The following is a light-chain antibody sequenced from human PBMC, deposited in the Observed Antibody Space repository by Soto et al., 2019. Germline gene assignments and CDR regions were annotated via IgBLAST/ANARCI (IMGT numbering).Light chain of an antibody. V-gene: IGKV3-11*01. Sequence: EVVLTQSPVTLSLSPGEIATLSCRASQSFRGLLAWYQQKPGQAPRLLIYDAYNRATGIPPRFSGSGSGTDFTLTISSLEPEDSAVYYCQQRHMWPITFGQGTRLEIK. CDR1: QSFRGL. CDR2: DAY. CDR3: QQRHMWPIT. J-gene: IGKJ5*01.